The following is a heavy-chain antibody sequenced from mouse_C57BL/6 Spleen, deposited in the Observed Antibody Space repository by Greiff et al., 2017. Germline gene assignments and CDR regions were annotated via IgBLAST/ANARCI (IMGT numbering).Heavy chain of an antibody. CDR1: GYAFSSSW. D-gene: IGHD1-1*01. CDR2: IYPGDGDT. Sequence: QVQLQQSGPELVKPGASVKISCKASGYAFSSSWMNWVKQRPGKGLEWIGRIYPGDGDTNYNGKFKGKATLTADQSSSTAYMQLSSLTSEDSAVYFCASILLRYAMDYWGQGTSVTVSS. V-gene: IGHV1-82*01. CDR3: ASILLRYAMDY. J-gene: IGHJ4*01.